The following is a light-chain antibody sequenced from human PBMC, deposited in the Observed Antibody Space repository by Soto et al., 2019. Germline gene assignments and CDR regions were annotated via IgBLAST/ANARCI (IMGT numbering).Light chain of an antibody. CDR3: QQYGSSIT. Sequence: EIALTQSPGTLSLSPGETPTLPCRASQSVSNNYLAWYQQKPGQAPRLLIYGASNRATGIPDRFSGSGSGTEFSLTISSLQPEDFAVYYCQQYGSSITFGQGTKVDI. V-gene: IGKV3-20*01. CDR1: QSVSNNY. CDR2: GAS. J-gene: IGKJ1*01.